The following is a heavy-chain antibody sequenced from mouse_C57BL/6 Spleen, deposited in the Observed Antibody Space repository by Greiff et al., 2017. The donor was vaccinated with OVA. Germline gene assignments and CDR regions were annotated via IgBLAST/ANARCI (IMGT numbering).Heavy chain of an antibody. D-gene: IGHD2-5*01. J-gene: IGHJ1*03. CDR3: ATPPTYYSNGDFDV. V-gene: IGHV1-50*01. Sequence: QVQLQQPGAELVKPGASVKLSCKASGYTFTSYWMQWVKQRPGQGLEWIGEIDPSDSYTNYNQKFKGKATLTVDTSSSTAYMQLSSLTSEDSAVYYCATPPTYYSNGDFDVWGTGTTVTVSS. CDR1: GYTFTSYW. CDR2: IDPSDSYT.